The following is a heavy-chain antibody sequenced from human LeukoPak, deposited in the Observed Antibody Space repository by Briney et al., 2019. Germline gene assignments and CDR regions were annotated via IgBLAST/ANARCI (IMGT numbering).Heavy chain of an antibody. CDR1: GGSISSYY. V-gene: IGHV4-59*01. J-gene: IGHJ6*03. D-gene: IGHD6-19*01. CDR3: AINTRLVRSYYYYYMDV. Sequence: SETLSLTCTVSGGSISSYYWSWIRQPPGKGLEWIGYIYYSGSTNYNPSLKSRATISVDTSKNQFSLKLSSVTAADTAVYYCAINTRLVRSYYYYYMDVWGKGTTVTISS. CDR2: IYYSGST.